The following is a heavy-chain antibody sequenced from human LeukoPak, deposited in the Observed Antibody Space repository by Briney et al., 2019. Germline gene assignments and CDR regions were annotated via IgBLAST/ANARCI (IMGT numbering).Heavy chain of an antibody. V-gene: IGHV4-39*01. CDR3: ARHSRVTTSIDY. Sequence: SETLSLTCTVSGGSISSSSYYWRGIRQPPGKGLEWIGSIYYSGSTYYNPSLKSRVTISVDTSKNQFSLKLSSVTAADTAVYYCARHSRVTTSIDYWGQGTLVTVSS. J-gene: IGHJ4*02. D-gene: IGHD4-17*01. CDR1: GGSISSSSYY. CDR2: IYYSGST.